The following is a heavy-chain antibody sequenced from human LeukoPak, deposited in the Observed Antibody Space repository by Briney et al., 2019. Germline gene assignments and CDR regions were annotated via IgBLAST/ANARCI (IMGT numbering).Heavy chain of an antibody. D-gene: IGHD5-12*01. Sequence: GGSLSLSCEASGFTFSSYEMNWVRQAPGKGLEWVSYISSSGSTIYYADSVKGRFTISRDNAKNSLYLQMNSLRAEDTAVYYCARVEGNIVTTTEGYFDYWGQGTLVTVSS. CDR1: GFTFSSYE. J-gene: IGHJ4*02. CDR3: ARVEGNIVTTTEGYFDY. CDR2: ISSSGSTI. V-gene: IGHV3-48*03.